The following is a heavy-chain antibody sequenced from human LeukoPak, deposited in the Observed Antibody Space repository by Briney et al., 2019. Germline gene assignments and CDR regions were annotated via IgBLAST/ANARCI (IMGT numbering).Heavy chain of an antibody. CDR1: GFTFTKHD. CDR3: ARGSLGPAY. D-gene: IGHD3-10*01. J-gene: IGHJ1*01. V-gene: IGHV3-20*04. Sequence: GESLRLSCGVSGFTFTKHDMSWFRQPPGKGLEWVSSIIPSGAHSHHATSVRGRFIISRDTSNDTLFLQMTGLDVADTAIYYCARGSLGPAYWGRGTVVAVSS. CDR2: IIPSGAHS.